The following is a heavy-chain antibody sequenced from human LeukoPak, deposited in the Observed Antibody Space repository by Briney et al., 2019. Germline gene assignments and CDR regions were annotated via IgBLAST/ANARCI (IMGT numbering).Heavy chain of an antibody. CDR1: GFTFDGYA. CDR2: ISWNSGSI. D-gene: IGHD1-1*01. CDR3: AKATGTRRSYFDY. Sequence: PEGSLTLSCAASGFTFDGYAMHWVRQAPRKGLEWVSGISWNSGSIGYADSVKGRLTISRDNAKNSLYLQMNSLRAEDTALYYCAKATGTRRSYFDYWGQGTLVTVSS. J-gene: IGHJ4*02. V-gene: IGHV3-9*01.